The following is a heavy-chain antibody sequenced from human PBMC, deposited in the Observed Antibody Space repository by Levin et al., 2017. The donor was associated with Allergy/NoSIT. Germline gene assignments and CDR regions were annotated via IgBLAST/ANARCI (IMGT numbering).Heavy chain of an antibody. CDR3: TTSLAVAGTTRQVNFDF. J-gene: IGHJ4*02. Sequence: GESLKISCAASGFTFNSAWMSWVRQAPGKGPEWVGRIKSEADGGTADYAASVRGRFIISRDDSKNTLYLQLNSLRSEDTALYYCTTSLAVAGTTRQVNFDFWGQGTRVTVSS. D-gene: IGHD6-19*01. CDR2: IKSEADGGTA. CDR1: GFTFNSAW. V-gene: IGHV3-15*01.